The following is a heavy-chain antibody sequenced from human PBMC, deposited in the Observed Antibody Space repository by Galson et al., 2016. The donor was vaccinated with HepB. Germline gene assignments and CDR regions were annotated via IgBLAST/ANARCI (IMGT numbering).Heavy chain of an antibody. D-gene: IGHD3-10*01. CDR2: IIPFLGTS. CDR3: AKSAGYYGSGYYYAMDV. J-gene: IGHJ6*02. CDR1: GVPLSSYG. V-gene: IGHV1-69*06. Sequence: SVKVSCKASGVPLSSYGISWVRQAPGQGLGWMGGIIPFLGTSNYAQRFQGRVTITADKSTSTAYMELSGLRSGDTAVYYCAKSAGYYGSGYYYAMDVWGQ.